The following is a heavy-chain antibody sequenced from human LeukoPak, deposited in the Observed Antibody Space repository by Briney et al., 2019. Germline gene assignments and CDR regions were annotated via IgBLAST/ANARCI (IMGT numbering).Heavy chain of an antibody. D-gene: IGHD3-16*02. CDR2: INSDGSST. V-gene: IGHV3-74*01. CDR3: ARVPSYVWGSYRYIDAFDI. CDR1: GYTFTGYY. Sequence: SCKASGYTFTGYYMHWVRPAPGKGLVWVSRINSDGSSTSYADSVKGRFTISRDNAKNTLYLQMNSLRAEDTAVYYCARVPSYVWGSYRYIDAFDIWGQGTMVTVSS. J-gene: IGHJ3*02.